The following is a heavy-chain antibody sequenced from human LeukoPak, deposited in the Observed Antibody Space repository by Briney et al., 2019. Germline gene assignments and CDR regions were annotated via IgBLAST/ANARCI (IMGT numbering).Heavy chain of an antibody. V-gene: IGHV3-7*01. CDR3: ARDRKSRIVGVIQHYLDY. J-gene: IGHJ4*02. CDR1: GFTFSSYY. Sequence: GGPLRLSCAASGFTFSSYYMSWVRQAPGKGLEWVANIKQDGSGKYYVDSVKGRFTISRDNAKNSLFLQMNSLRAEDTSVYYCARDRKSRIVGVIQHYLDYWGQGTLVTVSS. D-gene: IGHD1-26*01. CDR2: IKQDGSGK.